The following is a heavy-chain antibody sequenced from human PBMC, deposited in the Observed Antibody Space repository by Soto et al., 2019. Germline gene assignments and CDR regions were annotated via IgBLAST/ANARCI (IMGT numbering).Heavy chain of an antibody. CDR3: ARGSGSYQIHYYGMDV. D-gene: IGHD1-26*01. Sequence: KQSPTLSLTCAISGDSVSSNSAAWTWIRQSPSRGLEWLGRTYYRSKWYNDYAVSVKSRITINPDTSKNQFSLQLNSVTPEDTAVYYCARGSGSYQIHYYGMDVWGQGTTVTVSS. J-gene: IGHJ6*02. V-gene: IGHV6-1*01. CDR1: GDSVSSNSAA. CDR2: TYYRSKWYN.